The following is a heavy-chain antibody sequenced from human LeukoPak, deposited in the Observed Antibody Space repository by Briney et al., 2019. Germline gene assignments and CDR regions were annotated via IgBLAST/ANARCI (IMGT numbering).Heavy chain of an antibody. V-gene: IGHV3-21*01. J-gene: IGHJ4*02. D-gene: IGHD2-15*01. CDR2: ISSSSSSI. CDR3: ARANPPGISFFEY. CDR1: RLTFSGYS. Sequence: GGSLRLSXAASRLTFSGYSMNWVRQAPGKGLEWVSSISSSSSSIYYADSVKGRSTISRDNAKNSLYLQMNSLRAEDTAVYYCARANPPGISFFEYWGQGTLVTVSS.